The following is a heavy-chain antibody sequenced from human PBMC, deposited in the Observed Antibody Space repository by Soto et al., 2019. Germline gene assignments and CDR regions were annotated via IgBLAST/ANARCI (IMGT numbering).Heavy chain of an antibody. CDR2: IYPGDSDT. CDR3: ARQGQYYDSSVWAFDT. J-gene: IGHJ3*02. Sequence: PGESLKISCKGSGYSFTSYWIGWVRQMPGKGLEWMGIIYPGDSDTRYSPSFQGQVTISADKSISTAYLQWSSLKASDTAMYYCARQGQYYDSSVWAFDTWGQGTMVTVSS. D-gene: IGHD3-22*01. V-gene: IGHV5-51*01. CDR1: GYSFTSYW.